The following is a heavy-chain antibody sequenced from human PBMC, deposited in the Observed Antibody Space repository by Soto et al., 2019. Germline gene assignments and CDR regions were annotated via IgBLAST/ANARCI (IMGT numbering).Heavy chain of an antibody. CDR2: INSDGSST. V-gene: IGHV3-74*01. J-gene: IGHJ4*02. CDR3: ARYNTQYYFDY. CDR1: GFTFSSYW. Sequence: GWSLRLSCAASGFTFSSYWMHWVRQAPGKGLVWVSRINSDGSSTGYADSVKGRFTISRDNAKNTLYLQMNSLRAEDTAVYYCARYNTQYYFDYWGQGTLVTVSS. D-gene: IGHD1-20*01.